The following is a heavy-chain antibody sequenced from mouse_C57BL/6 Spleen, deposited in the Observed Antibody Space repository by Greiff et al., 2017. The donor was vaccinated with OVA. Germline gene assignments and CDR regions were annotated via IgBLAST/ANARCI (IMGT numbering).Heavy chain of an antibody. Sequence: QVQLQQPGTDLVKPGASVKLSCKASGYTFTSYWMHWVKQRPGQGLEWIGNINPSNGGTNYNEKFKSKATLTVDKSSSTAYMQLSSLTSEDSAVYYCARGEYGNSYAMDYWGQGTSVTVSS. CDR1: GYTFTSYW. CDR3: ARGEYGNSYAMDY. J-gene: IGHJ4*01. D-gene: IGHD2-1*01. V-gene: IGHV1-53*01. CDR2: INPSNGGT.